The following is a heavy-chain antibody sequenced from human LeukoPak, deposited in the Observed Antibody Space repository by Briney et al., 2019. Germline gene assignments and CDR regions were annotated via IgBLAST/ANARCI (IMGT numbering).Heavy chain of an antibody. Sequence: GGSLRLSCAASGFTFSRYWMGWVRQAPGKGLEWVANIKQDGSEKYYVDSVKGRFTISRDNAKNSLFLLMNNLRAEDTAVYYCATHSGWRFDYWGQGTLVTVSS. V-gene: IGHV3-7*03. CDR2: IKQDGSEK. J-gene: IGHJ4*02. CDR1: GFTFSRYW. CDR3: ATHSGWRFDY. D-gene: IGHD6-19*01.